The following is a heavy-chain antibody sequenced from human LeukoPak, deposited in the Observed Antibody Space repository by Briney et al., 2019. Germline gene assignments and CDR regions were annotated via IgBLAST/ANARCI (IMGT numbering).Heavy chain of an antibody. CDR2: IRGSGSTI. V-gene: IGHV3-11*01. CDR1: GFTFSDYY. D-gene: IGHD3-22*01. Sequence: NPGGSLRLSCAASGFTFSDYYMSWLRQAPGKGLEWVSYIRGSGSTIYYADSVKGRFTISRDNAKKSLYLQMNSLRAEDTAVYYCVRDRLGDYDSSGYYDNWGQGTLVTVSS. CDR3: VRDRLGDYDSSGYYDN. J-gene: IGHJ4*02.